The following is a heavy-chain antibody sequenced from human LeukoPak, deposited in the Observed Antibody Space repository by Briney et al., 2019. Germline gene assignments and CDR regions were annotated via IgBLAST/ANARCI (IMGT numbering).Heavy chain of an antibody. D-gene: IGHD3-10*01. CDR2: IYPGDSDT. Sequence: GESLKISCKGSGYSFTSYWIGWVRQMPGKGLEWMGIIYPGDSDTRYSPSFQGQVTISADKSISTAYLQWSSLKASDTAMYYCARFTMVRGVIITPFDYWGQGTLVTVSS. V-gene: IGHV5-51*01. CDR1: GYSFTSYW. CDR3: ARFTMVRGVIITPFDY. J-gene: IGHJ4*02.